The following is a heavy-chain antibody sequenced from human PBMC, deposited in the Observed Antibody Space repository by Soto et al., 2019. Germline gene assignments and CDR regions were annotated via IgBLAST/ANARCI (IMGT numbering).Heavy chain of an antibody. V-gene: IGHV1-3*05. Sequence: QVQLVQAGAEEKKPGASVKVSCKASGYTFTSYAMHWVRQAPGQRLEWMGWINAGNGNTKYSQKFQGRVTITRDTPASTAYMELSSLRSEDTAVYYCARVPYSSYDSTAYYYYYGMDVWGQGTTVTVSS. CDR2: INAGNGNT. CDR1: GYTFTSYA. D-gene: IGHD5-12*01. CDR3: ARVPYSSYDSTAYYYYYGMDV. J-gene: IGHJ6*02.